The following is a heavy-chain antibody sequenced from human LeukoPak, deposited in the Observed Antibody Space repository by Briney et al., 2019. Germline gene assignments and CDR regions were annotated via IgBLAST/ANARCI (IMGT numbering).Heavy chain of an antibody. CDR1: GGSFSGYY. Sequence: SSETLSLTCAVYGGSFSGYYWSWIRQPPGKGLEWIGEINHSGSTNYNPSLKSRVTISVDTSKNQFSLKLSSVTAADTAVYYCARGPVLSYYFDYWGQGTLVTVSS. V-gene: IGHV4-34*01. J-gene: IGHJ4*02. CDR3: ARGPVLSYYFDY. CDR2: INHSGST. D-gene: IGHD2-8*01.